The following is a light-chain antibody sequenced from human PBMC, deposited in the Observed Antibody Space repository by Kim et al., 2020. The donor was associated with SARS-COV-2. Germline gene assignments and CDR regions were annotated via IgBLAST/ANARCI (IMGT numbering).Light chain of an antibody. J-gene: IGKJ2*01. CDR2: WAS. CDR1: QSVLYSSNNQNY. V-gene: IGKV4-1*01. CDR3: QQYYSAPYT. Sequence: RATSNCKSSQSVLYSSNNQNYVAWYQQNPGHPPNLLIYWASTREYGVPDRFSGSGSGTDFTLTISSLQAEDVAVYYCQQYYSAPYTFGQGTKLEI.